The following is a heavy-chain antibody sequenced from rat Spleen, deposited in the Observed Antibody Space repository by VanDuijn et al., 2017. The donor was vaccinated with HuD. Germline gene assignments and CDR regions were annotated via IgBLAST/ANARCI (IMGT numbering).Heavy chain of an antibody. D-gene: IGHD1-12*03. J-gene: IGHJ2*01. V-gene: IGHV5-25*01. Sequence: EVQLVESGGGLVQPGRSLNLSCAASGFTFSNYDMAWVRQAPTKGLEWVASISPSGGSIHYRDSMKGRFTVSRDNAKSTLYLQMDSLRSEDTATYYCARKGEFGYYDGYYHVDYWGQGVMVTVSS. CDR1: GFTFSNYD. CDR2: ISPSGGSI. CDR3: ARKGEFGYYDGYYHVDY.